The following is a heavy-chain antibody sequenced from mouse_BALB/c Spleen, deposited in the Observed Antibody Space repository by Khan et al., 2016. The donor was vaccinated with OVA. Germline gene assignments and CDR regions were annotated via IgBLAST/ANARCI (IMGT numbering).Heavy chain of an antibody. CDR2: INPSTGYT. Sequence: QVQLKESGAELAKPGASVKMSCQASGYSFSTYWMHWIKQRPGQGLEWIGYINPSTGYTEYNQIFKDKATLTADESSSTAFMQLSSLTYEDSAAYYCTRRGLYGIFPYWGQGTLVTVSA. D-gene: IGHD2-1*01. CDR3: TRRGLYGIFPY. V-gene: IGHV1-7*01. J-gene: IGHJ3*01. CDR1: GYSFSTYW.